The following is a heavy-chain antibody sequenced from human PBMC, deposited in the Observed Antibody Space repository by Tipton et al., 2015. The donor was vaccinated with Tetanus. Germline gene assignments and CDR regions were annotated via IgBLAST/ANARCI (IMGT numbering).Heavy chain of an antibody. CDR3: ARGTFHAFDF. J-gene: IGHJ4*02. D-gene: IGHD2/OR15-2a*01. CDR1: GGSISSGDYS. CDR2: IRDNGNS. V-gene: IGHV4-30-2*05. Sequence: TLSLTCAVSGGSISSGDYSWSWIRQPPGKGLEWIGHIRDNGNSYANPSLSGRVTMSVDTRKNQFSLNLTSMSAADTATYYCARGTFHAFDFWGQGVQVTVSS.